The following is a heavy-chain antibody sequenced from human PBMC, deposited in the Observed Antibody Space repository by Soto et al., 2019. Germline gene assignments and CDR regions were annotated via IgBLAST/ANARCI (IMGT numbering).Heavy chain of an antibody. Sequence: SETLSLTCTVSGGSISSSSYYWGWIRQPPGKGLEWIGSIYYSGSTYYNPSLKSRVTISVDTSKNQFSLKLSSVTAADTALYYCDYGIAVEPDTSYYYYYGMDVWGQGTTVTVSS. J-gene: IGHJ6*02. CDR2: IYYSGST. D-gene: IGHD6-19*01. CDR1: GGSISSSSYY. V-gene: IGHV4-39*01. CDR3: DYGIAVEPDTSYYYYYGMDV.